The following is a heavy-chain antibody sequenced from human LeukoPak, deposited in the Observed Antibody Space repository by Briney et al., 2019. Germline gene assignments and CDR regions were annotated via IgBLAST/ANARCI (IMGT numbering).Heavy chain of an antibody. V-gene: IGHV4-39*02. Sequence: PSETLSLTCTVSGGSITSSSSYWGWVRQPPGKGPEWIGSIYYSGLTYDNPSLKSRVSISVDPAKNHFSLKVTSVTAADTAVYYCASGIFDDYGDYDRGDYFDHWGQGTLVTVSS. J-gene: IGHJ4*02. CDR2: IYYSGLT. D-gene: IGHD4-17*01. CDR3: ASGIFDDYGDYDRGDYFDH. CDR1: GGSITSSSSY.